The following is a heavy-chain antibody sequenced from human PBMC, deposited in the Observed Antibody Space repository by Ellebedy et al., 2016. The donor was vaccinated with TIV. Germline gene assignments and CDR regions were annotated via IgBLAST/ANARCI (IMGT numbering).Heavy chain of an antibody. Sequence: GESLKISCAASGFTFHSYAMSWVRQAPGKGLEWVSTISNTGSRKYYADSVEGRFISSRDNSKRTLYLQMNSLRAEDTAVYYWAKGRGGGSDSSAPRYYFDYWGLGTLVTVSS. J-gene: IGHJ4*02. CDR1: GFTFHSYA. V-gene: IGHV3-23*01. CDR2: ISNTGSRK. CDR3: AKGRGGGSDSSAPRYYFDY. D-gene: IGHD3-22*01.